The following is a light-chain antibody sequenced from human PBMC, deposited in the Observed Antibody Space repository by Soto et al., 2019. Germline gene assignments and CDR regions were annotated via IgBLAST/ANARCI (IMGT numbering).Light chain of an antibody. CDR1: QSVSRY. CDR3: QQRSKWPT. V-gene: IGKV3-11*01. Sequence: EIVWTQSPATLSLSPGEIATLSCRASQSVSRYLSWYQQKPGQAPRLLIYDASNRATGIPARFSVSGSATDFMPTISSLEPEVFAVYYCQQRSKWPTFGGGTKVEIK. J-gene: IGKJ4*01. CDR2: DAS.